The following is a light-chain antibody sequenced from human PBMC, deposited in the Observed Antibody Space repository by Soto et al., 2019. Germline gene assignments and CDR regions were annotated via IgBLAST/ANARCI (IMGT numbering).Light chain of an antibody. CDR3: SSYTSSSSYV. CDR1: SSDVGGYKY. CDR2: DVT. Sequence: QSALTQPASVSGSPGQSITISCTGTSSDVGGYKYVSWYQQHPDKAPKLITYDVTNRPSGISNRFSGSKSGNTASLTISGLQAEDEADYYCSSYTSSSSYVFGTGTKLTVL. J-gene: IGLJ1*01. V-gene: IGLV2-14*01.